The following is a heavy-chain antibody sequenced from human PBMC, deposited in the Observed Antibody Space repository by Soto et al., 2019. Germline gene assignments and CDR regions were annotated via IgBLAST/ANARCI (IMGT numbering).Heavy chain of an antibody. D-gene: IGHD3-10*01. J-gene: IGHJ5*02. CDR2: ISYDGSNK. V-gene: IGHV3-30*18. CDR3: AKDHSSGWFGEFGRRGNWFDP. Sequence: QVQLVESGGGVVQPGRSLRLSCAASGFTFSSYGMHWVRQAPGKGLEWVAVISYDGSNKYYADSVKGRFTISRDNSKNTLYLQMNSLRAEDTAVYYCAKDHSSGWFGEFGRRGNWFDPWGQGTLVTVSS. CDR1: GFTFSSYG.